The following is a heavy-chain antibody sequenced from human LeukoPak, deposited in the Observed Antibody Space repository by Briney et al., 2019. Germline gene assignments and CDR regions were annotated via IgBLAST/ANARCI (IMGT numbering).Heavy chain of an antibody. D-gene: IGHD2-21*02. CDR3: AKDRLVVVTAIAGYFDY. J-gene: IGHJ4*02. V-gene: IGHV3-23*01. Sequence: GASLRLSCAASGFTFSSYAMSWVRQAPGKGLGWVLAISGSGGSTYYADSVKGRFTISRDNSKNTLYLQMNSLRAEDTAVYYCAKDRLVVVTAIAGYFDYWGQGTLVTVSS. CDR1: GFTFSSYA. CDR2: ISGSGGST.